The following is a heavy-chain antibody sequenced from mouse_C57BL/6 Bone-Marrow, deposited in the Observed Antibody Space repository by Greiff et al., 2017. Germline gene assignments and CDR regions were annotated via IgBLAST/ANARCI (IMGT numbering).Heavy chain of an antibody. CDR2: FYPGSGSI. CDR1: GYIFTEYT. CDR3: ARHERYYDYEGYFDY. Sequence: VQLQQSGAELVKPGASVKLSCKASGYIFTEYTIHWVKQRSGQGLEWIGWFYPGSGSIKYNERFKDKATLTADKYSKPVYMELSRLTSEDSAVYFCARHERYYDYEGYFDYWVQGTTLTVSS. J-gene: IGHJ2*01. D-gene: IGHD2-4*01. V-gene: IGHV1-62-2*01.